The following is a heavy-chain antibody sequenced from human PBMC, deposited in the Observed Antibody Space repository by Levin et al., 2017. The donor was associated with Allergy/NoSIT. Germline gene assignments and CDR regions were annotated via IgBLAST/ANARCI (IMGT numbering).Heavy chain of an antibody. Sequence: SLKISCAASGFNFDGYAMHWVRQAPGKGLEWVSGITWNSGGMNYADSVKGRFTVSRDNAKNSLYLQMNSLRAEDTALYYCAKAGGNSDAFDSWGQGTMVTVSS. V-gene: IGHV3-9*01. CDR3: AKAGGNSDAFDS. D-gene: IGHD1-14*01. J-gene: IGHJ3*02. CDR2: ITWNSGGM. CDR1: GFNFDGYA.